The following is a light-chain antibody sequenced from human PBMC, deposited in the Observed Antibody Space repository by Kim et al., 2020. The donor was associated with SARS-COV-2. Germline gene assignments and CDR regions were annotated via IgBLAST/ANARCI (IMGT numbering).Light chain of an antibody. CDR3: QHYYTYPFT. Sequence: AIRMTQSPSSFSASTGDRVTITCRASESVSSYLAWYQQKPGKAPKLLIYGASSLQSGVPPRFSGSGSATDFTLTISRLQSEDFATYYCQHYYTYPFTFGPGTKVDIK. CDR2: GAS. CDR1: ESVSSY. J-gene: IGKJ3*01. V-gene: IGKV1-8*01.